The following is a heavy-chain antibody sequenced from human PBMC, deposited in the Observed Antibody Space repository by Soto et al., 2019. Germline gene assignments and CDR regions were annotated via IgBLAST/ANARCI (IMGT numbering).Heavy chain of an antibody. D-gene: IGHD7-27*01. CDR3: AKDRAPSSSGSLTGTNY. CDR1: GFTFSSYV. V-gene: IGHV3-23*01. CDR2: ISASGGNT. Sequence: GGSLRLSCAASGFTFSSYVMNWVRQAPGKGLEWLSVISASGGNTYYADSVTGRFTISRDNSKNTLYLQMNSLRAEDTAVYYCAKDRAPSSSGSLTGTNYWGQGTLVTVSS. J-gene: IGHJ4*02.